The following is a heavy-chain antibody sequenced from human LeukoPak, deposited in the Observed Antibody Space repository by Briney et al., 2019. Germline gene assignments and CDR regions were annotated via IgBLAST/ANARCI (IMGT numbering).Heavy chain of an antibody. Sequence: GGSLRLSCAASGFTFSNYVMSWVRQAPRKGLEWVSSVSGGGGTTYYADSVKGRFAISRDNSKDTLYLQMNSLRAEDTAVYFCARDHSSAWYRVSDYWGQGTLVTVSS. CDR1: GFTFSNYV. CDR3: ARDHSSAWYRVSDY. J-gene: IGHJ4*02. V-gene: IGHV3-23*01. CDR2: VSGGGGTT. D-gene: IGHD6-19*01.